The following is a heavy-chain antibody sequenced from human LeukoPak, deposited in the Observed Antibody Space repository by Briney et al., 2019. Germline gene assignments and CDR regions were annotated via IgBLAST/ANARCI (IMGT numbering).Heavy chain of an antibody. D-gene: IGHD6-19*01. CDR2: INPNSGGT. CDR3: ARDPYSSGWHNWFDP. CDR1: GYTFTGYY. V-gene: IGHV1-2*06. J-gene: IGHJ5*02. Sequence: ASVKVSCKASGYTFTGYYMHWVRQAPGQRLEWMGRINPNSGGTNYAQKFQGRVTMTRDTSISTAYMELSRLRSDDTAVYYCARDPYSSGWHNWFDPWGQGTLVTVSS.